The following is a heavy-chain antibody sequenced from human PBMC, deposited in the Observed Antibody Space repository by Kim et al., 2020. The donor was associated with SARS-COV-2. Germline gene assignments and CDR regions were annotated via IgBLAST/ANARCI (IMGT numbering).Heavy chain of an antibody. Sequence: GSLRLSCAASGFTFSSYAMSWVRQAPGKGLEWVSAISGSGGSTYYADSVKGRFTISRDNSKNTLYLQMNSLRAEDTAVYYCAKGMDIVVVPADYFDYWGQGTLVTVSS. D-gene: IGHD2-2*03. CDR1: GFTFSSYA. V-gene: IGHV3-23*01. CDR2: ISGSGGST. J-gene: IGHJ4*02. CDR3: AKGMDIVVVPADYFDY.